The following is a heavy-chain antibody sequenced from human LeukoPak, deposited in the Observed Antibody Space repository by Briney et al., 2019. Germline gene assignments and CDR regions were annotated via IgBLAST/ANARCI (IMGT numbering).Heavy chain of an antibody. CDR3: ARDRKQWLTIADASDI. CDR2: ISAYNGNT. J-gene: IGHJ3*02. CDR1: GYTFTSYG. D-gene: IGHD6-19*01. Sequence: ASVKVSCKASGYTFTSYGISWVRQAPGQGLEWMGWISAYNGNTNYAQKLQGRVTMTTDTSTSTAYMELRSLRSDDTAVYYCARDRKQWLTIADASDIWGQGTMVTVSS. V-gene: IGHV1-18*01.